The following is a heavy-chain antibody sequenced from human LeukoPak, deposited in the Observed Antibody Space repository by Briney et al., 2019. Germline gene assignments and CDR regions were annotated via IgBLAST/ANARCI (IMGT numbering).Heavy chain of an antibody. CDR3: ARDYDYGDYVRFDY. J-gene: IGHJ4*02. D-gene: IGHD4-17*01. Sequence: SVKVSCKASGGTFSSYAISWVRQAPGQALEWMGRMIPIFGTANYAQKFQGRVTITTDESTSTAYMELSSLRSEDTAVYYCARDYDYGDYVRFDYWGQGTLVTVSP. CDR1: GGTFSSYA. V-gene: IGHV1-69*05. CDR2: MIPIFGTA.